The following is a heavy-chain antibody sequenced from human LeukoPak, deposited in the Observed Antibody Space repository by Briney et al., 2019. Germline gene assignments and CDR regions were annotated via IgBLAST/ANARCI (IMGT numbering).Heavy chain of an antibody. J-gene: IGHJ4*02. CDR2: ISAYNGNT. CDR1: GYTFTSYG. Sequence: ASVKVSCKASGYTFTSYGISWVRQAPGQGLEWMGWISAYNGNTNYAQKLQGRVTMTADTSTSTAYMELRSLRSDDTAVYYCARDEPYSSGWFEVDYWGQGTLVTVSS. D-gene: IGHD6-19*01. V-gene: IGHV1-18*01. CDR3: ARDEPYSSGWFEVDY.